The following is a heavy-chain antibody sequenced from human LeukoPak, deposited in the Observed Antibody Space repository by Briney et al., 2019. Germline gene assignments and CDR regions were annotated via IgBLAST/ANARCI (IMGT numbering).Heavy chain of an antibody. Sequence: ASVKVSCKASGYTFTSYGISWVRQAPGQGLEWMGWISAYNGNTNYAQKLQGRVTMTTDTSTSTAYMELSSLRSEDTAVYYCASDSSSWYAVGDYWGQGTLVTVSS. D-gene: IGHD6-13*01. CDR1: GYTFTSYG. CDR3: ASDSSSWYAVGDY. CDR2: ISAYNGNT. V-gene: IGHV1-18*01. J-gene: IGHJ4*02.